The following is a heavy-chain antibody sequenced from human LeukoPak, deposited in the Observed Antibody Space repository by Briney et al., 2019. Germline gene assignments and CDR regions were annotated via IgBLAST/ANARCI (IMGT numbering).Heavy chain of an antibody. V-gene: IGHV3-30-3*01. CDR1: GFTFSSYA. Sequence: GGSLRLSCAASGFTFSSYAMHWVRQAPGKGLEWVAVISYDGSNKYYADSVKGRFTISRDNSKNTLYLQMNSLRAEDTAVYYCARGYNYDSSGYYYGDYWGQGTLVTVSS. J-gene: IGHJ4*02. CDR3: ARGYNYDSSGYYYGDY. CDR2: ISYDGSNK. D-gene: IGHD3-22*01.